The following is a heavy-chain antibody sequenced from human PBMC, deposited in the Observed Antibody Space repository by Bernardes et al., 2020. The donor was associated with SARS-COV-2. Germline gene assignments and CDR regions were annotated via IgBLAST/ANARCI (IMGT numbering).Heavy chain of an antibody. V-gene: IGHV4-59*08. J-gene: IGHJ6*01. CDR2: SCCSGSK. D-gene: IGHD3-3*01. Sequence: NGCSCCSGSKNYNPSLKSRVTISVDTSKNQFSLKLSSVTAADTAVYYCARQDSGAMFGVVMTPAGMDV. CDR3: ARQDSGAMFGVVMTPAGMDV.